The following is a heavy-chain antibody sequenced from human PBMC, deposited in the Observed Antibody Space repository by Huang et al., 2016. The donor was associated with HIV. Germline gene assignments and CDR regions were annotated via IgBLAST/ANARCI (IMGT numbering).Heavy chain of an antibody. CDR3: ASSPREVFGVFDY. D-gene: IGHD3-3*01. J-gene: IGHJ4*02. CDR1: GYTFTSYA. CDR2: ITTNPGNP. V-gene: IGHV7-4-1*02. Sequence: QVQLVQSGSELKKPGASVKVSCKASGYTFTSYAMNWVRQAPGQGLEWVGWITTNPGNPPDAQGFTGRFVVSLDTSVSTAYLQISSLKAEDTAVYYCASSPREVFGVFDYWGQGTLVTVSS.